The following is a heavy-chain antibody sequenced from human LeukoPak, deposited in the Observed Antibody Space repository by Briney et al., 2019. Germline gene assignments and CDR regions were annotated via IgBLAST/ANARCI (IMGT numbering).Heavy chain of an antibody. D-gene: IGHD2-2*01. Sequence: SVKVSCKASGGTFSSYAISWVRQAPGQGLEWMGGIIPIFGTANYAQKFQGRVTITTDDSTSTAYMELSSLRSEDTAVYYCARATSLVPAAQYYYYMDVWGKGTTVTVSS. V-gene: IGHV1-69*05. J-gene: IGHJ6*03. CDR2: IIPIFGTA. CDR3: ARATSLVPAAQYYYYMDV. CDR1: GGTFSSYA.